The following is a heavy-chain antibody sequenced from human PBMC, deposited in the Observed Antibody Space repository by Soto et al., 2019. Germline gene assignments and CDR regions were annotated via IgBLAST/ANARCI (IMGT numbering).Heavy chain of an antibody. CDR1: GFIFSDFA. V-gene: IGHV3-23*01. J-gene: IGHJ2*01. CDR2: VSVYGGST. D-gene: IGHD2-21*01. CDR3: ARRPAGDSHWYFDL. Sequence: DVQLLESGGDLVQPGESLRLSCAASGFIFSDFAMSWVRQTPGKGLEWVSAVSVYGGSTHYSDAVKGRFTISRDNSRDTLVLKMNSLRAEDTAVYYCARRPAGDSHWYFDLCGRGTLVTVSS.